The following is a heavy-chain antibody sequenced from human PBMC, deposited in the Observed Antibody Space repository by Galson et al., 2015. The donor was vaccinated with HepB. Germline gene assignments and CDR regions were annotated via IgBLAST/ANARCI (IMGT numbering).Heavy chain of an antibody. J-gene: IGHJ5*02. Sequence: SVKVSCKASGYTFNGYYIHWLRQAPGESLEWIGCINPYTGGTNIAQRFQDRVAMTRDTSISTAYMDLSLTSDDTAVYFCARGSRRVGARAGSWNYFDPWGQGTLVTVSS. CDR2: INPYTGGT. CDR1: GYTFNGYY. CDR3: ARGSRRVGARAGSWNYFDP. D-gene: IGHD1-7*01. V-gene: IGHV1-2*02.